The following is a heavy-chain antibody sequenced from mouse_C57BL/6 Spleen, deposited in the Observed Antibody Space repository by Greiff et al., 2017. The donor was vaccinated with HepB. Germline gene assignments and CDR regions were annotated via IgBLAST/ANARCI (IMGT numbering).Heavy chain of an antibody. V-gene: IGHV5-16*01. D-gene: IGHD3-1*01. CDR3: AREGLNWYFDV. CDR2: INYDGSST. Sequence: EVMLVESEGGLVQPGSSMKLSCTASGFTFSDYYMAWVRQVPEKGLEWVANINYDGSSTYYLDSLKSRFIISRDNAKNILYLQMSSLKSEDTATYYCAREGLNWYFDVWGTGTTVTVSS. CDR1: GFTFSDYY. J-gene: IGHJ1*03.